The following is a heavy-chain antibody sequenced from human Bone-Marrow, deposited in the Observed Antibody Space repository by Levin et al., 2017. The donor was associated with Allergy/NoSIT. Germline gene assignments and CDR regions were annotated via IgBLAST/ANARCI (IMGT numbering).Heavy chain of an antibody. CDR2: INTNTGNP. CDR3: ARDLGIAARLRAVDYMDV. Sequence: ASVKVSCKASGYTFTSYAMNWVRQAPGQGLEWMGWINTNTGNPTYAQGFTGRFVFSLDTSVSTAYLQISSLKAEDTAVYYCARDLGIAARLRAVDYMDVWGKGTTVTVSS. J-gene: IGHJ6*03. CDR1: GYTFTSYA. V-gene: IGHV7-4-1*02. D-gene: IGHD6-6*01.